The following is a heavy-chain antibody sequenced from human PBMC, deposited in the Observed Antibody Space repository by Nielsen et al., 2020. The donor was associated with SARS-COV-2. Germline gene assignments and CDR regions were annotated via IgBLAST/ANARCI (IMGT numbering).Heavy chain of an antibody. CDR1: GYTFTGYY. CDR2: INPNSGGT. J-gene: IGHJ6*02. Sequence: ASVKVSCKASGYTFTGYYMHWVRQAPGQGLEWRGWINPNSGGTNYAQKFQGWVTMTRDTSISTAYMELSRLRSDDTAVYYCARDLSQSRDGMDVWGQGTTVTVSS. V-gene: IGHV1-2*04. CDR3: ARDLSQSRDGMDV. D-gene: IGHD4-11*01.